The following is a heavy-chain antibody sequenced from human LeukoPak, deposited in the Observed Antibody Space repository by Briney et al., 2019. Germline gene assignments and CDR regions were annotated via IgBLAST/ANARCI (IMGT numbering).Heavy chain of an antibody. Sequence: GGSLRLSCAASGFTFSSYAMSWVRQAPGKGLEWVSAISGSGGSTYYADSVKGRFTISRDNSKNTLYLQMNSLRAEDTAVYYCAKDLRGSSSQRGDWFDPWGQGTLVTVSS. J-gene: IGHJ5*02. CDR2: ISGSGGST. CDR1: GFTFSSYA. CDR3: AKDLRGSSSQRGDWFDP. V-gene: IGHV3-23*01. D-gene: IGHD6-13*01.